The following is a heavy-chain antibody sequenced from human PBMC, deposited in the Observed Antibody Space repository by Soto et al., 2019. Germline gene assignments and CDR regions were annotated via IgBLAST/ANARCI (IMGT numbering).Heavy chain of an antibody. D-gene: IGHD5-18*01. Sequence: SETLSLTCTVSGSSISSSSYDWGWIRQPPGKGREGIVTIYYSGSTYYNPSLKSRVTISVDFSKNHFSLKLTSVTAADTAVYYCARLQLSYGHDYWGQGTLVTVSS. V-gene: IGHV4-39*02. CDR1: GSSISSSSYD. J-gene: IGHJ4*02. CDR2: IYYSGST. CDR3: ARLQLSYGHDY.